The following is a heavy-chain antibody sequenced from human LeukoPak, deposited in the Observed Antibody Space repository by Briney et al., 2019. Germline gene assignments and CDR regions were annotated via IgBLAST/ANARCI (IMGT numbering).Heavy chain of an antibody. CDR2: IIPIFGTA. CDR1: GGTFSSYA. V-gene: IGHV1-69*06. D-gene: IGHD3-22*01. Sequence: WASVKVSCKASGGTFSSYAISWVRQAPGQGLEWMGGIIPIFGTANYAQKFQGRVTITADKSTSTAYMELSSLRSEDTAVYYCARTRTGVNYYDSSGYHYWGQGTLVTVSS. J-gene: IGHJ4*02. CDR3: ARTRTGVNYYDSSGYHY.